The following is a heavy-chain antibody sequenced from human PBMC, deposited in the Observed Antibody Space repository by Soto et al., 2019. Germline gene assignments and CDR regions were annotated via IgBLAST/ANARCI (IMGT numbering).Heavy chain of an antibody. CDR3: ARDKGEVDYDFWSGYVY. Sequence: QVQLVESGGGVVQPGRSLRLSCAASGFTFSSYAMHWVRQAPGKGLEWVAVISYDGSNKYYADSVKGRFTISRDNSKNTLYLQMTSLRAEDTAVYYCARDKGEVDYDFWSGYVYWGQGTLVTVSS. D-gene: IGHD3-3*01. J-gene: IGHJ4*02. CDR1: GFTFSSYA. V-gene: IGHV3-30-3*01. CDR2: ISYDGSNK.